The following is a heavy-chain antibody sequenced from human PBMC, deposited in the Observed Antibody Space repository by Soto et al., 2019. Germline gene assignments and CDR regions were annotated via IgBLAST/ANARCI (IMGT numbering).Heavy chain of an antibody. D-gene: IGHD6-13*01. CDR2: IYPGDSDT. Sequence: GESLKISCKGSGYSFTSYWIGWVRQMPGKGLEWMGIIYPGDSDTRYSPSFQGQVTISADKSISTAYLQWSSLKASDTAMYYCARHEAPYSSSWYGGWFDPWGQGTLATVSS. J-gene: IGHJ5*02. CDR1: GYSFTSYW. CDR3: ARHEAPYSSSWYGGWFDP. V-gene: IGHV5-51*01.